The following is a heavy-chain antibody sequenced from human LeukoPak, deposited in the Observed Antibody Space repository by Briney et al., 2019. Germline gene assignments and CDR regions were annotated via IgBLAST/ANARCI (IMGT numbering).Heavy chain of an antibody. CDR1: GYTLTELS. CDR2: FDPEDGET. J-gene: IGHJ3*02. V-gene: IGHV1-24*01. Sequence: ASVKVSCKVSGYTLTELSMHWVRQAPGKGLEWMGGFDPEDGETIYAQKFQGRVTMTEDTSTDTAYMELSSLRSEDTAVYYCATDRLQSYYYDSSGYAFDIWGQGTMVTVSS. CDR3: ATDRLQSYYYDSSGYAFDI. D-gene: IGHD3-22*01.